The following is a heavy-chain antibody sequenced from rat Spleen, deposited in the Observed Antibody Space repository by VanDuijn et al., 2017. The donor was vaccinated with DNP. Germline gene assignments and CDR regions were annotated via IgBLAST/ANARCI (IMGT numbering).Heavy chain of an antibody. Sequence: EVRLQESGPGLVKPSQSLSLTCSVTDYSITSDYWAWIRKFPGNKMEWMAYISYSGSTGYNPSLKSRISISRDTSKNQFFLQLNSVTTEDTATYYCARFGPDLDYWGQGVMVTVSS. D-gene: IGHD3-1*01. CDR1: DYSITSDY. J-gene: IGHJ2*01. V-gene: IGHV3-1*01. CDR2: ISYSGST. CDR3: ARFGPDLDY.